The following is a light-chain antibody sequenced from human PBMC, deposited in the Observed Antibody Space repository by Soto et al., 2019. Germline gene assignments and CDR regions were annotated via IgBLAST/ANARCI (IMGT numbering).Light chain of an antibody. J-gene: IGKJ3*01. Sequence: EIVLTQSPGTLSLSPGERATLSCRASQSVGSTYFAWYQQKPGQAPKLLIYGVSSRATGIPDRFSGSGSGTDFTLTISRLEPEDFAVYYCQQYGTSPLTFGPGTKVYI. CDR3: QQYGTSPLT. V-gene: IGKV3-20*01. CDR2: GVS. CDR1: QSVGSTY.